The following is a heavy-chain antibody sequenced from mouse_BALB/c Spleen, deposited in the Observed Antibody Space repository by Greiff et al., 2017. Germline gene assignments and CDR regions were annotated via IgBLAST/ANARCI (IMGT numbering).Heavy chain of an antibody. J-gene: IGHJ2*01. CDR1: GFTFSSYG. CDR2: ISSGGSYT. D-gene: IGHD1-2*01. V-gene: IGHV5-6*01. CDR3: ARDYGYGFDY. Sequence: EVKLVESGGDLVKPGGSLKLSCAASGFTFSSYGMSWVRQTPDKRLEWVATISSGGSYTYYPDSVKGRFTISRDNAKNTLYLQMSSLRSEDTAMYYCARDYGYGFDYWGQGTTLTVSS.